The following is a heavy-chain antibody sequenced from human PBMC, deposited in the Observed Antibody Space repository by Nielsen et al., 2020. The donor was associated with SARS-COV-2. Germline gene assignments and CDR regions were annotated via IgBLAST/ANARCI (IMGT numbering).Heavy chain of an antibody. CDR1: GGSISSGDYY. CDR3: ARGDWKQVWYYGMDV. V-gene: IGHV4-30-4*01. D-gene: IGHD1-1*01. CDR2: IYYSGST. Sequence: SETLSLTCTVSGGSISSGDYYWSWIRQPPGKGLEWIGYIYYSGSTYYNPSLKSRVTISVDTSKNQFSLKLSSVTAADTAVYYCARGDWKQVWYYGMDVWGQGTTVTVSS. J-gene: IGHJ6*02.